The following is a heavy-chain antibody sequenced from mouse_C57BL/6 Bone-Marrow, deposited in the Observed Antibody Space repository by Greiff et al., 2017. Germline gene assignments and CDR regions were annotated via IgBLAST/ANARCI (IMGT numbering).Heavy chain of an antibody. Sequence: EVKLMESGGGLVQPGGSLKLSCAASGFTFSDYGMPWVRQAPRKGPEWVAYISNLAYSIYYADPVKGRFPISRENAKNTLYLEMSSLRSEDTAMYYCARHLSYALDYWGQGTSVTVAS. V-gene: IGHV5-15*01. CDR2: ISNLAYSI. CDR1: GFTFSDYG. D-gene: IGHD3-2*02. J-gene: IGHJ4*01. CDR3: ARHLSYALDY.